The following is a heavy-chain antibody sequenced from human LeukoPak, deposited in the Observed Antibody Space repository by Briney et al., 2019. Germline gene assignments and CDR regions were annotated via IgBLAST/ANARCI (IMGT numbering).Heavy chain of an antibody. J-gene: IGHJ6*03. CDR1: GGSISSYY. Sequence: SETLSLTCTVSGGSISSYYWSWIRQPAGKGLEWIGRIYTSGSPNYNPSLKSRVTMSVDTSKNQFSLKLSSVTAADTAVYYCARGYCSGGSCYSYYYYNYMDVWGKGTTVTVSS. CDR2: IYTSGSP. D-gene: IGHD2-15*01. CDR3: ARGYCSGGSCYSYYYYNYMDV. V-gene: IGHV4-4*07.